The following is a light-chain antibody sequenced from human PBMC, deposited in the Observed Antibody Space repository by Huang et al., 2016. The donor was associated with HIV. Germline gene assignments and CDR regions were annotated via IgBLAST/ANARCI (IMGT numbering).Light chain of an antibody. V-gene: IGKV2-28*01. Sequence: DIVMTQSPLSLPVTPGEPASISCRSSQSLLHSNRYNSVDCYLQNPGNAPQLLFYLGSNRDSGVPDRFSGSGSGRDFTLKISSVEAEDVGIYYCMQTLQTPLTFGPGTKVDIK. CDR2: LGS. J-gene: IGKJ3*01. CDR1: QSLLHSNRYNS. CDR3: MQTLQTPLT.